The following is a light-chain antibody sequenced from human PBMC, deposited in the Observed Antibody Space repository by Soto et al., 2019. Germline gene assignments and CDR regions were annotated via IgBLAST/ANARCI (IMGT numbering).Light chain of an antibody. Sequence: EIVLTQSPGTLSLFPGERATLSCRASQSVSSNYLAWYQRKPGQAPRLLIYGASSRAIDIPNRFSGSGSGTDFTLTITRLEPEDFAVYYCQQYGSSPPTFGQGTKVEI. CDR2: GAS. V-gene: IGKV3-20*01. J-gene: IGKJ1*01. CDR1: QSVSSNY. CDR3: QQYGSSPPT.